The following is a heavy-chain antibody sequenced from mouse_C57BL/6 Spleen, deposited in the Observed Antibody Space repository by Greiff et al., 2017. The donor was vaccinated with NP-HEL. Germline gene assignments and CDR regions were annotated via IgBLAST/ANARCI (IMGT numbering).Heavy chain of an antibody. CDR2: IYPRSGNT. J-gene: IGHJ3*01. CDR1: GYTFTSYG. D-gene: IGHD1-1*01. V-gene: IGHV1-81*01. CDR3: ARSGATVVAKGWFAY. Sequence: VKLMESGAELARPGASVKLSCKASGYTFTSYGISWVKQRTGQGLEWIGEIYPRSGNTYYNEKFKGKATLTADKSSSTAYMELRSLTSEDSAVYVCARSGATVVAKGWFAYWGQGTLVTVSA.